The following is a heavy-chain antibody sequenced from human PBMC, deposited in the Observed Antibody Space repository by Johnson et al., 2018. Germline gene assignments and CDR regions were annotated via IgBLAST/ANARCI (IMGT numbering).Heavy chain of an antibody. D-gene: IGHD5-24*01. Sequence: QVQLQESGPGLVKPSETLSLTCTVSGGSISSYYWTWIRQPPGKGLEWIGYIYYRGSTNYNPSLKSRVTISVDTSKNQFSLKLRSVTAADTAVYSCARGPPGRGAFDIWGQGTMVTVSS. CDR2: IYYRGST. CDR3: ARGPPGRGAFDI. V-gene: IGHV4-59*01. J-gene: IGHJ3*02. CDR1: GGSISSYY.